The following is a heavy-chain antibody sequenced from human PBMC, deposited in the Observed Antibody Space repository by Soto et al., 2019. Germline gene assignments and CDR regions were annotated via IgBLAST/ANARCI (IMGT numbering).Heavy chain of an antibody. CDR2: ITPNSGAT. CDR1: GYTFIDHY. Sequence: GASVKVSCKASGYTFIDHYIHWVRQAPGQGLDWMGWITPNSGATKYAQKFQGRVTMTRDASINTAYVDVTGLTFDDTAVYFCARAVGPRGLDDAFDVWGQGTLVTVS. D-gene: IGHD3-16*01. J-gene: IGHJ3*01. CDR3: ARAVGPRGLDDAFDV. V-gene: IGHV1-2*02.